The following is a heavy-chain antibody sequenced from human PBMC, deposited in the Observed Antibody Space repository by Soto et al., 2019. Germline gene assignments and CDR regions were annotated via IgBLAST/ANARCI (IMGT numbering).Heavy chain of an antibody. CDR2: IESNNDGGTP. V-gene: IGHV3-15*04. D-gene: IGHD3-22*01. Sequence: ETLSLTCTVSGGSISSYYWSWVRQAPGKGLEWVGRIESNNDGGTPDYAAPVKGRFTISREDWKNTLYLQMNSLKTEDTAIYYCTTDPSYDSRGFYYGMDVWGQGTSVTVSS. CDR3: TTDPSYDSRGFYYGMDV. CDR1: GGSISSYY. J-gene: IGHJ6*02.